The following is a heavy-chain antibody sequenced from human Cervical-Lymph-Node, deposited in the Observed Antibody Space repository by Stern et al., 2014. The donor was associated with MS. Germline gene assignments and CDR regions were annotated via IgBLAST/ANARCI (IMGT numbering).Heavy chain of an antibody. CDR2: ISGSTSYT. D-gene: IGHD6-19*01. CDR1: GFSFSDYY. Sequence: DQLVESGGGLVKPGGSLRLSCAASGFSFSDYYMSWIRQAQGKGLEWVTYISGSTSYTKYADSVKGRFTISRDNTKNSLYLQMNSLSAEDTAVYYCARGYSSGWYAGSDYWGQGSLVTVSS. CDR3: ARGYSSGWYAGSDY. V-gene: IGHV3-11*06. J-gene: IGHJ4*02.